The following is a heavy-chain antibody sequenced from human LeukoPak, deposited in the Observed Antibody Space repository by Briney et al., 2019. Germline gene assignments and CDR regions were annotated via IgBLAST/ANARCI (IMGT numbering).Heavy chain of an antibody. Sequence: GGSLRLSCAASGFTFSNAWMSWVRQAPRKGLEWVGLIKSKTDGGTTDYAAPVKGRFTISRDDSKNTLYLQMNSLKTEDTAVYYCTTSYYYDSSGYSYYMDVWGKGTTVTVSS. V-gene: IGHV3-15*01. J-gene: IGHJ6*03. CDR2: IKSKTDGGTT. CDR1: GFTFSNAW. CDR3: TTSYYYDSSGYSYYMDV. D-gene: IGHD3-22*01.